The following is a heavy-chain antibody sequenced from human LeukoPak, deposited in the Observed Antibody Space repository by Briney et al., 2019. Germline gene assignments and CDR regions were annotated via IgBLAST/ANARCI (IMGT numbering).Heavy chain of an antibody. D-gene: IGHD1-7*01. Sequence: SETLSLTCTVSGGSISSYYWSWIRQPPGQGLEWIGYIYYSGSTNYNPSLKSRVTISVDTSKNQFSLKLSSVTAADTAVYYCARLLSITGTTGNYYYGMDVWGQGTTVTVSS. V-gene: IGHV4-59*08. J-gene: IGHJ6*02. CDR3: ARLLSITGTTGNYYYGMDV. CDR1: GGSISSYY. CDR2: IYYSGST.